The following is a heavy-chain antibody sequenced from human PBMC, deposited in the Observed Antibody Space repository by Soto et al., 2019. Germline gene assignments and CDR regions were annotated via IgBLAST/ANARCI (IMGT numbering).Heavy chain of an antibody. V-gene: IGHV1-18*01. J-gene: IGHJ4*02. Sequence: QVQLVQSGAEVKKPGASVKVSCKASGYTFTSYGISWVRQAPGQGLEWMGWISAYNGNTNYAQKLQGRVTMTTNTSXXTAYMELRSLRSDDTAVYYCARMPHYGSGRKEFDYWGQGTLVTVSS. D-gene: IGHD3-10*01. CDR1: GYTFTSYG. CDR2: ISAYNGNT. CDR3: ARMPHYGSGRKEFDY.